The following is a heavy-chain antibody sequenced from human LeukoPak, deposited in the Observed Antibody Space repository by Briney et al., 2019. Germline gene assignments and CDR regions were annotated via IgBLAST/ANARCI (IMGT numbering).Heavy chain of an antibody. V-gene: IGHV1-18*01. CDR2: ISAYNGNT. CDR1: GYTFTSYG. D-gene: IGHD3-3*01. J-gene: IGHJ6*02. Sequence: ASVKVSCKASGYTFTSYGISWVRQAPGQGLEWMGWISAYNGNTNYAQKLQGGVTMTTDTSTSTAYMELRSLRSDDTAVYYCARSFWSGYIPVMDVWGQGTTVTVSS. CDR3: ARSFWSGYIPVMDV.